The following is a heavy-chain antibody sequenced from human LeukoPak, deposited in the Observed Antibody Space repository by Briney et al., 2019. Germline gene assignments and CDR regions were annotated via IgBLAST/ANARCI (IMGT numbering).Heavy chain of an antibody. CDR2: IGIRGDT. J-gene: IGHJ4*02. CDR3: ARGGIQVSGIDHFDY. D-gene: IGHD6-19*01. V-gene: IGHV3-13*01. CDR1: GFTFIDYD. Sequence: GGSLRLSCAASGFTFIDYDMHWVRQVIGKGLEWVSAIGIRGDTHYSGSVKGRFTISRENAESSLYLQMNSLRAEGTAVYYCARGGIQVSGIDHFDYWGQGALVTVSP.